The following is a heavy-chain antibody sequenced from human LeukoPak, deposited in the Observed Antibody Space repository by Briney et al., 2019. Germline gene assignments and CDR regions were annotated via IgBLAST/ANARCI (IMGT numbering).Heavy chain of an antibody. CDR3: ARGPHEGITMIVVDYGMDV. Sequence: DSAKVACKDSGYTFTSYGISWVRQAPGQGVEWMGGISAYNGNTNYAKKLQGRVTMTTDTSTSTAYMELRSLRSDDTAVYYCARGPHEGITMIVVDYGMDVWGQGTTVTVSS. J-gene: IGHJ6*02. CDR1: GYTFTSYG. V-gene: IGHV1-18*01. D-gene: IGHD3-22*01. CDR2: ISAYNGNT.